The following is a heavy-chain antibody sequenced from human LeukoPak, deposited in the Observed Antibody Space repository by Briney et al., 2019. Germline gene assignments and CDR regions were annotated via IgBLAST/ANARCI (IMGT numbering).Heavy chain of an antibody. Sequence: ASVKVSCKASGYTFTDYYIHWVRQAPGQGLEWMTYIDPNSGGPHYAQKFQGRVTMTTDTSISTAYMELNWLTSDDTSEYYCARDGVAGSSDAFDLWGQGTMVTVSP. D-gene: IGHD6-19*01. CDR2: IDPNSGGP. V-gene: IGHV1-2*02. J-gene: IGHJ3*01. CDR3: ARDGVAGSSDAFDL. CDR1: GYTFTDYY.